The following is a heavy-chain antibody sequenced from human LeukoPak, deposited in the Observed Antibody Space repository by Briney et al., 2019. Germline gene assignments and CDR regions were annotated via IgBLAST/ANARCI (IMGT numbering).Heavy chain of an antibody. D-gene: IGHD3-22*01. Sequence: GGSLRLSCAASGFTFSSYSMNWVRQAPGKGLEWVSSFSSSSTYIYYADSVKGRFTISRDNAKNSLYLQMNSLRAEDTAVYYCARGGVVTDSSGYYYLGYWGQGTLVTVSS. V-gene: IGHV3-21*01. CDR2: FSSSSTYI. CDR1: GFTFSSYS. CDR3: ARGGVVTDSSGYYYLGY. J-gene: IGHJ4*02.